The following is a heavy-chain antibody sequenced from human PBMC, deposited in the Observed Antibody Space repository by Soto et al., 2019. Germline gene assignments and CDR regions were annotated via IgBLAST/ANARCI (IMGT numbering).Heavy chain of an antibody. CDR3: ARGRDYGGNPDAFDI. V-gene: IGHV1-69*06. Sequence: QVQLVQSGAEVKKPGSSVKVSCKASGGTFSSYAISWVRQAPGQGLEWMGGIIPIFGTANYAQKFQGRVTXXXXXXXXXXYMELSSLRSEDTAVYYCARGRDYGGNPDAFDIWGQGTMVTVSS. D-gene: IGHD4-17*01. CDR2: IIPIFGTA. J-gene: IGHJ3*02. CDR1: GGTFSSYA.